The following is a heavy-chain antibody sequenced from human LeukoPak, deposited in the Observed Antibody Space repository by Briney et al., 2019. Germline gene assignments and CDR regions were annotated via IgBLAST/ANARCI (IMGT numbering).Heavy chain of an antibody. V-gene: IGHV3-48*03. CDR2: VSGSGHDI. CDR3: TRDPRHLDS. J-gene: IGHJ4*02. CDR1: GFTFSSYE. D-gene: IGHD6-6*01. Sequence: GGSLRLSCAASGFTFSSYEMNWVRQAPGKGVEWVAYVSGSGHDINYSESAKGRFTISRDNAKNSLYLQMSSLRVEDTAVYYCTRDPRHLDSWGQGTLVTVSS.